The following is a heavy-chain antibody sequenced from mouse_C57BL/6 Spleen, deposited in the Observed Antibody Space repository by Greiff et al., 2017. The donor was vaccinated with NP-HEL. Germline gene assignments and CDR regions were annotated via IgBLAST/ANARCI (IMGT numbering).Heavy chain of an antibody. CDR1: GYAFSSSW. CDR3: AREGANDGGAYYAMDY. D-gene: IGHD2-12*01. CDR2: IYPGDGDT. V-gene: IGHV1-82*01. Sequence: QVQLQQSGPELVKPGASVKISCKASGYAFSSSWMNWVKQRPGKGLEWIGRIYPGDGDTNYNEKFKGKATLTADKSSSTAYMQFSSLTSEDSAIYYCAREGANDGGAYYAMDYWGQGTSVTVSS. J-gene: IGHJ4*01.